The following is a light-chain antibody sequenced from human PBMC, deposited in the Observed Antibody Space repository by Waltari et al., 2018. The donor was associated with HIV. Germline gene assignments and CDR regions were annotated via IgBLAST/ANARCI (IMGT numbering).Light chain of an antibody. V-gene: IGLV4-60*02. CDR2: LEGGGSY. CDR1: SGHSRNI. CDR3: ETWDSSTWV. Sequence: QPVLTQSSSASASLGSSVKLTCTLTSGHSRNIIAWHQQQPGKAPRYLMKLEGGGSYNKGSGFPDRFSGSSSGADRYLTISHLQFVDEADYYCETWDSSTWVFGGGTQLTVL. J-gene: IGLJ3*02.